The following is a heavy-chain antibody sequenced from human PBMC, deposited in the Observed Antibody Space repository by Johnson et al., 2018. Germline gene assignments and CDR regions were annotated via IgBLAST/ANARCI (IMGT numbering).Heavy chain of an antibody. Sequence: QVQLLESGGGVVQPGRSLRLSCAASGFTFSSYAMHWVRQAPGTGLEWVAFISYDGSNKYYADSVKGRFTISRDNSKNTLYLQLNSLRAEETAVYYCAKSGYYYYMDVWGKGTTVTVSS. CDR2: ISYDGSNK. V-gene: IGHV3-30*18. CDR3: AKSGYYYYMDV. D-gene: IGHD3-10*01. CDR1: GFTFSSYA. J-gene: IGHJ6*03.